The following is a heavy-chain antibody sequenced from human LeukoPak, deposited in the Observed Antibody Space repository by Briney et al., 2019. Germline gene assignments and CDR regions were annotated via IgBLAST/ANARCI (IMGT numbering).Heavy chain of an antibody. D-gene: IGHD5-24*01. CDR3: ARDPQKMVYYYYGMDV. CDR2: IYYSGST. V-gene: IGHV4-31*03. J-gene: IGHJ6*02. Sequence: SETLSLTCTVSGGSISNGDHYWSWIRQHPGKGLEWVGHIYYSGSTYYNPSLKSRGIISVETSKNQFSLKLSSVTAADTAVYYCARDPQKMVYYYYGMDVWGQGTTVTVSS. CDR1: GGSISNGDHY.